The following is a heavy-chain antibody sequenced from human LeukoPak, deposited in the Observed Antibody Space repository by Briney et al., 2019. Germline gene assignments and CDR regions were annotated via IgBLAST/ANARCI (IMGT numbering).Heavy chain of an antibody. CDR2: ISGSGGST. CDR1: GFTFTNYA. D-gene: IGHD3-16*02. J-gene: IGHJ4*02. V-gene: IGHV3-23*01. CDR3: ARGVRASLDY. Sequence: GGSLRLSCAASGFTFTNYAMSWVRQAPGKGLEWVSGISGSGGSTYYADSVKGRFTISRDNSKNTLYLQMNSLRAEDTAVYYCARGVRASLDYWGQGTLVTVSS.